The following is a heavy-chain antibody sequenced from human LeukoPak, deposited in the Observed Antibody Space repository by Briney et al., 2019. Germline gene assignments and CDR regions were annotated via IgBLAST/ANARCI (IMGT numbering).Heavy chain of an antibody. V-gene: IGHV4-59*01. CDR3: ASLSPVTTFFDY. CDR2: IYYSGST. CDR1: GGSISSYY. Sequence: SETLSLTCTVSGGSISSYYWSWIRQPPGKGLEWIGYIYYSGSTNYNPSLKSRVTISVDTSKNQFSLKLSSVTAADTAVYYCASLSPVTTFFDYWGQGTLVTVSS. J-gene: IGHJ4*02. D-gene: IGHD4-17*01.